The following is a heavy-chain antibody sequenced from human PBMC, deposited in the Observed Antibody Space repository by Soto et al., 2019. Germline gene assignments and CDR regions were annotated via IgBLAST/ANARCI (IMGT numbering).Heavy chain of an antibody. CDR1: GYTFTSYA. J-gene: IGHJ6*02. D-gene: IGHD2-2*01. Sequence: ASVKVSCKASGYTFTSYAMHWVRQAPGQRLEGMGWSNAGNGNTKYSQEFQGRVTITRDTSASTAYMELSSLRSEDMAVYYCAREECSSTSCYGMDVWGQGTTVTVSS. CDR2: SNAGNGNT. V-gene: IGHV1-3*02. CDR3: AREECSSTSCYGMDV.